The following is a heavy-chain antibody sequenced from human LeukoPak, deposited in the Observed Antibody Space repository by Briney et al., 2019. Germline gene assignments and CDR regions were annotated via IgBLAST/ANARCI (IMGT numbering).Heavy chain of an antibody. CDR2: IKPDGSEI. Sequence: QPGGSLRLSCEASGFSFSRYWMSWVRQAPVRGLEWVANIKPDGSEIYYVDSVKGRFTISRDNAKNAVYLHMNSLTAEDTAVYYCARDPYSGAYGDTYYYFMDVWGKGTTVTISS. CDR1: GFSFSRYW. D-gene: IGHD1-26*01. CDR3: ARDPYSGAYGDTYYYFMDV. J-gene: IGHJ6*03. V-gene: IGHV3-7*01.